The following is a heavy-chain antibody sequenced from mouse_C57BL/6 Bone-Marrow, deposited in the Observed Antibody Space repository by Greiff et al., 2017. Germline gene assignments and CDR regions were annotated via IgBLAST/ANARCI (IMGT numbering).Heavy chain of an antibody. CDR3: TTLGWLLPMDY. V-gene: IGHV14-4*01. CDR1: GFNFKDDY. CDR2: IDPENGDT. D-gene: IGHD2-3*01. Sequence: EVQLQQSGAELVRPGASVKLSCTASGFNFKDDYMHWVKQRPEQGLEWIGWIDPENGDTEYASKFQGKATITADTSSNTAYLQLSSLTSEDTAVYYCTTLGWLLPMDYWGQGTSVTVSS. J-gene: IGHJ4*01.